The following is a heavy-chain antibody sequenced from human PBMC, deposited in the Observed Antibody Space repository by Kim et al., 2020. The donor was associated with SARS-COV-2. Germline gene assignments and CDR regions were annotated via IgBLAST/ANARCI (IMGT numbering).Heavy chain of an antibody. J-gene: IGHJ4*02. CDR3: ATGGGIAVADPFDY. Sequence: AQKFQGRVTMTEDTSTDTAYMELSSLRSEDTAVYYCATGGGIAVADPFDYWGQGTLVTVSS. V-gene: IGHV1-24*01. D-gene: IGHD6-19*01.